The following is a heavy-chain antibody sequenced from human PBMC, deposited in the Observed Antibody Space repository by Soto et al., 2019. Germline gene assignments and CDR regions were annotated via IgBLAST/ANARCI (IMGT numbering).Heavy chain of an antibody. V-gene: IGHV3-33*08. Sequence: PGGSLRLSCAASGFTFSSYGMHWVRQASGKGLEWVAVIWYDGSNKYYADSVKGRFTISRDNSKNTLYLQMNSLRAEDTAVYYCARERDIYNHSLHYCGQVTLVPVS. J-gene: IGHJ4*02. CDR2: IWYDGSNK. CDR1: GFTFSSYG. CDR3: ARERDIYNHSLHY. D-gene: IGHD1-1*01.